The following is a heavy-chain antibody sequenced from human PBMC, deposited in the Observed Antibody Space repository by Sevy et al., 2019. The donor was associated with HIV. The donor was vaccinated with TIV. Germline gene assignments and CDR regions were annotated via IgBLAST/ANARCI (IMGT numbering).Heavy chain of an antibody. V-gene: IGHV4-34*01. Sequence: SETLSLTCAVYGGSFSGYYWSWIRQPPGKGLEWIGEINHSGSTNYNPSLKSRVTISVDTSKNQFSLKLSSVTAADTAVYYCVRGQLWLRGYFDYWGQGTLVTVSS. CDR3: VRGQLWLRGYFDY. CDR1: GGSFSGYY. D-gene: IGHD5-18*01. CDR2: INHSGST. J-gene: IGHJ4*02.